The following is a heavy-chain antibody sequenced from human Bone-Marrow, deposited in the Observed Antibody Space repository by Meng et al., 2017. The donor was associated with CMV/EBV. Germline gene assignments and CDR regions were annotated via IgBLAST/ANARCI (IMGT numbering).Heavy chain of an antibody. D-gene: IGHD1-7*01. CDR1: GFTFSSYE. CDR2: IYSGGST. CDR3: ARDTKLPYSYYYGMDV. J-gene: IGHJ6*02. V-gene: IGHV3-66*02. Sequence: GGSLRLSCAASGFTFSSYEMNWVRQAPGKGLEWVSVIYSGGSTYYADSVKGRFTISRDNSKNTLYLQMNSLRAEDTAVYYCARDTKLPYSYYYGMDVWGQGTTVTVSS.